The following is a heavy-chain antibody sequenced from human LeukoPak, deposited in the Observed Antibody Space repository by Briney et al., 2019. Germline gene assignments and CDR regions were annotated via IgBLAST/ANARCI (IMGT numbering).Heavy chain of an antibody. D-gene: IGHD3-10*01. V-gene: IGHV2-5*02. CDR1: GSSLSTSGVG. J-gene: IGHJ4*02. Sequence: SGPTRVNPTQALTLTCTFSGSSLSTSGVGVGWIRQPPGKALEWLALIYWDDDKRYSPSLKSRLTITKDTSKNQVVLTMTNMDPVDTATYYCARQGHYGSGDYYFDYWGQGTLVTVSS. CDR2: IYWDDDK. CDR3: ARQGHYGSGDYYFDY.